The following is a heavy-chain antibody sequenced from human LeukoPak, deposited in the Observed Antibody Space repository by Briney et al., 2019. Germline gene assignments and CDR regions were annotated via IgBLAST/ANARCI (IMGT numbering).Heavy chain of an antibody. CDR1: GYTFTSYD. CDR2: MNANSGNT. D-gene: IGHD3-9*01. Sequence: ASVKVSCKASGYTFTSYDINWVRQATGQGLEWMGWMNANSGNTGYAQKFQGRVTMTRDTSISTAYMELSRLRSDDTAVYYCARVNYDILTGYYGHWFDPWGQGTLVTVSS. V-gene: IGHV1-8*01. CDR3: ARVNYDILTGYYGHWFDP. J-gene: IGHJ5*02.